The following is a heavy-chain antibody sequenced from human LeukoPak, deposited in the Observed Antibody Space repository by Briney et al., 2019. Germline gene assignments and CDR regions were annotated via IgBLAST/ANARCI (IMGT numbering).Heavy chain of an antibody. CDR3: ARFSRWLPFEP. CDR1: GASVGGNH. CDR2: IFHDGVT. V-gene: IGHV4-59*02. D-gene: IGHD5-12*01. Sequence: SETLSLTCAVSGASVGGNHWSWIRQSQEKGLEWIGNIFHDGVTDYNPSFKSRVTMLPDTSKNQFSLRLTSVTAADTAVYYCARFSRWLPFEPWGQGTLVTVSS. J-gene: IGHJ5*02.